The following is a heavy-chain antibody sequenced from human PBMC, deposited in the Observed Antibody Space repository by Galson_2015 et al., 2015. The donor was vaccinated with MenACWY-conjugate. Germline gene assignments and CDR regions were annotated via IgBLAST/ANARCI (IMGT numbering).Heavy chain of an antibody. J-gene: IGHJ4*02. Sequence: SLRLSCAASGITFSRCGMNWVRQAPGKGLEWISYISPGSGRICYADSAKGRFTISRDDAKSSLFLQIVGLRDEDTAVYYCAWGRNPTVNSMYLDYWGQGTTVTVSS. CDR1: GITFSRCG. CDR3: AWGRNPTVNSMYLDY. CDR2: ISPGSGRI. D-gene: IGHD7-27*01. V-gene: IGHV3-48*02.